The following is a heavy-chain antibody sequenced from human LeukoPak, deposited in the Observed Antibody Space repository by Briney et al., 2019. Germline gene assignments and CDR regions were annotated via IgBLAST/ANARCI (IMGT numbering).Heavy chain of an antibody. CDR2: IIPIFGTA. Sequence: SVKVSCKASGGTFSSYAISWVRQAPGQGLEWMGGIIPIFGTANYAQKFQGRVTITADKSTSTAYMELSSLRSEDTAVYYCVLDPGIAAAGTSIWGQGTLVTVSS. D-gene: IGHD6-13*01. CDR3: VLDPGIAAAGTSI. V-gene: IGHV1-69*06. J-gene: IGHJ4*02. CDR1: GGTFSSYA.